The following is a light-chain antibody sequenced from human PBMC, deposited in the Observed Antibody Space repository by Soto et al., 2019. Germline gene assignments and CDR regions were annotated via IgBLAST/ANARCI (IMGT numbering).Light chain of an antibody. CDR1: ISNIGSDP. V-gene: IGLV1-47*01. Sequence: SLLTQPLSASGTPGQRATISCSGGISNIGSDPVYWHQHLPGTAPKLLVYRNNRRPSGVPDRFSDSKSGTSAFLAISGLRSEDEADYYCAAWDDRLSAYVFGTGTKVTVL. CDR3: AAWDDRLSAYV. J-gene: IGLJ1*01. CDR2: RNN.